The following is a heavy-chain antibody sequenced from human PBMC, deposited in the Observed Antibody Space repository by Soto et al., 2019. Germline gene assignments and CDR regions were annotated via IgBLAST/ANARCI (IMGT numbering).Heavy chain of an antibody. CDR2: IFYSGST. D-gene: IGHD2-2*01. Sequence: SETLSLTCTVSSGSISSTIYSWDWIRQPPGKGLEWIGSIFYSGSTYYNPSLKSRVTISVDTSKNQFSLKLSSVTAADTAVYYCAREPDYWGHGILVTVS. V-gene: IGHV4-39*07. CDR3: AREPDY. J-gene: IGHJ4*01. CDR1: SGSISSTIYS.